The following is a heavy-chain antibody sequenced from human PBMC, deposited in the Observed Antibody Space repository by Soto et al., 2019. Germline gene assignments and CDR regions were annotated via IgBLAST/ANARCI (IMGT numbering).Heavy chain of an antibody. Sequence: QVQLVESGGGVVQPGRSLRLSCAASGFIFSNYGMHWVRQAPGKGLEWVALIWYDGTNKYYAESVKGRFTISRDNSKNTLYLQMNSLRAEDTAVYSCARDRYCSGGSCYYLFDYWGQGTLVTVSS. CDR2: IWYDGTNK. V-gene: IGHV3-33*01. CDR3: ARDRYCSGGSCYYLFDY. CDR1: GFIFSNYG. D-gene: IGHD2-15*01. J-gene: IGHJ4*02.